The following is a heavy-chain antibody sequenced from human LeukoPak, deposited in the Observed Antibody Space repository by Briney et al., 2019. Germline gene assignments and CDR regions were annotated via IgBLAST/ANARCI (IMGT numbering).Heavy chain of an antibody. D-gene: IGHD5-24*01. CDR2: IIPILGIA. CDR1: GGTFSSYA. J-gene: IGHJ4*02. CDR3: ARSYRDGYIMPY. Sequence: ASVKVSCKASGGTFSSYAISWVRQAPGQGLEWMGRIIPILGIANYAQKFQGRVTTTADKSTSTAYMELSSLRSEDTAVYYCARSYRDGYIMPYWGQGTLVTVSS. V-gene: IGHV1-69*04.